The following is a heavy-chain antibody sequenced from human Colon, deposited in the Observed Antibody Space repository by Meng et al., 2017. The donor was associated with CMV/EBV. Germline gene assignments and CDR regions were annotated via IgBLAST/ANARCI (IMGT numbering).Heavy chain of an antibody. CDR2: IAKIGNYI. V-gene: IGHV3-21*01. CDR1: GFTFSSYA. D-gene: IGHD5-18*01. J-gene: IGHJ4*02. CDR3: ATIGYSFGFTV. Sequence: GESLKISCAASGFTSGFTFSSYAMNWVRQAPGKGLEWVSSIAKIGNYITYADSVKGRFTVSRDNAKNSLFLQMSSLGAEDTAFYHCATIGYSFGFTVWGQGTLVTVSS.